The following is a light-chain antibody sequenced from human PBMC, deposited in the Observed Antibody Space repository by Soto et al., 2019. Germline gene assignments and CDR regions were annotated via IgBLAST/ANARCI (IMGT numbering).Light chain of an antibody. V-gene: IGLV1-47*01. Sequence: QLVLTQPPSASGTPGQRVTISCSGSSSNIGSNYVYWYQQLPGTAPKLLIYGSDQRPSGVPDRFSGSKSGTSASLAISGLRSEDEADYYCAAWDDSLSGVLFGGGTKLTVL. CDR1: SSNIGSNY. CDR2: GSD. J-gene: IGLJ2*01. CDR3: AAWDDSLSGVL.